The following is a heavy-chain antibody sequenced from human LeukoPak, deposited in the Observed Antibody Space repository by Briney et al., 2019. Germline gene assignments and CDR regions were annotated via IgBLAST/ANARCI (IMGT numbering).Heavy chain of an antibody. CDR1: RGSISSSSYY. CDR3: AIPSGSSGWYYCDY. CDR2: IYYSGST. J-gene: IGHJ4*02. V-gene: IGHV4-39*01. D-gene: IGHD6-19*01. Sequence: SETLSLTCTVSRGSISSSSYYWGRIRQPPGKGLEWIGSIYYSGSTYYNPSLKSRVTISVDTSKNQFSLKLSTVTAADTAVYYCAIPSGSSGWYYCDYWGQGTLVTVSS.